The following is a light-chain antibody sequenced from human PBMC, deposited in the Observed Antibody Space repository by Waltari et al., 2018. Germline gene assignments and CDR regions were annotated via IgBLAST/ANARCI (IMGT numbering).Light chain of an antibody. V-gene: IGLV2-14*01. Sequence: QSALTQPPSVSGSPGQSITIPCTGTSSDIGHDTPAPWYQQLPGKVPKLIIYDVSTRPSGVSHRFSGSKSGNSASLTISGLQPDDEAGYYCSSFTTRRTWVFGGGTKLTVL. CDR1: SSDIGHDTP. CDR3: SSFTTRRTWV. J-gene: IGLJ3*02. CDR2: DVS.